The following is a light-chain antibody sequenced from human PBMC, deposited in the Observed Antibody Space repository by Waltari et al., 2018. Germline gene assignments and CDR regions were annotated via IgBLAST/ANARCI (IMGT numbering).Light chain of an antibody. V-gene: IGKV2-30*01. CDR1: QSLVFSAGATH. CDR3: MQGAHWPPT. CDR2: KVS. Sequence: DVVMTQSPLPLPVTLGQPASISCRSTQSLVFSAGATHLNWFHQRPGQSPRRLIYKVSFRDSGVPDRFSGSGSGTDFTLTISRVEAGDVGLYFCMQGAHWPPTFGQGTQVEIK. J-gene: IGKJ1*01.